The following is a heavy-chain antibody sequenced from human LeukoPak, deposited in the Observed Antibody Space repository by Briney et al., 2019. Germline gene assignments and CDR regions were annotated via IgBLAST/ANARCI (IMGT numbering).Heavy chain of an antibody. CDR3: ARRTGDRGAFDI. J-gene: IGHJ3*02. D-gene: IGHD7-27*01. V-gene: IGHV4-4*07. CDR1: GASISSYF. CDR2: FYTSGST. Sequence: SETLSLTCTVSGASISSYFWSWIRQPAGKGLEWIGCFYTSGSTNYNPSLKSRVTISVDTSKSQFSLKLNSVTAADTAVYYCARRTGDRGAFDIWGQGTMVTVSS.